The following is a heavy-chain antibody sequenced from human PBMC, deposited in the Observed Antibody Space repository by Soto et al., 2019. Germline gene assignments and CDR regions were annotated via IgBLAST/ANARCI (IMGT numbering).Heavy chain of an antibody. V-gene: IGHV3-9*01. CDR1: GFTFDDYA. J-gene: IGHJ4*02. CDR2: ISWNSGSI. Sequence: GGSLRLSCAASGFTFDDYAMHWVRQAPGKGLEWVSGISWNSGSIGYADSVKGRFTISRDNAKNSLYLQMNSLRAEDTALYYCAKDREIGGVIVYYFDYWGQGTLVTVSS. CDR3: AKDREIGGVIVYYFDY. D-gene: IGHD3-16*02.